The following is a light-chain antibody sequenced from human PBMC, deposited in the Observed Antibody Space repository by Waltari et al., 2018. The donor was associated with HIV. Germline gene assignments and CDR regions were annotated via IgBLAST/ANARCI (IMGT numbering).Light chain of an antibody. CDR1: TMGDRY. V-gene: IGLV3-1*01. Sequence: SHELTQPPSVSVSPGQTASITCSGDTMGDRYTSWYQQKPGQSPALIVYENNMRPSGIPERFSGSNSANTATLTITGTQAIDEADYYCQVWDSSAASVVFGGGTKLTVL. CDR3: QVWDSSAASVV. J-gene: IGLJ2*01. CDR2: ENN.